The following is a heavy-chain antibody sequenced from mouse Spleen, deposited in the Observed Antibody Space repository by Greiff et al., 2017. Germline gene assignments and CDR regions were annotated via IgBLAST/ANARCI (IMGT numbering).Heavy chain of an antibody. D-gene: IGHD2-3*01. CDR2: IDPSDSYT. Sequence: QVQLQQPGAELVRPGTSVKLSCKASGYTFTSYWMHWVKQRPGQGLEWIGVIDPSDSYTNYNQKFKGKATLTVDTSSSTAYMQLSSLTSEDSAVYYCARDDGYYHRYYAMDYWGQGTSVTVSS. V-gene: IGHV1-59*01. J-gene: IGHJ4*01. CDR1: GYTFTSYW. CDR3: ARDDGYYHRYYAMDY.